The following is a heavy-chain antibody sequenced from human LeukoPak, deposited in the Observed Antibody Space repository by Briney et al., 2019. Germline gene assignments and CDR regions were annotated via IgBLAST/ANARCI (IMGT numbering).Heavy chain of an antibody. J-gene: IGHJ4*02. CDR1: GFTFGNYA. V-gene: IGHV3-23*01. CDR2: ISGSGGSP. Sequence: PGGSLRLSCAASGFTFGNYAMTWVRQAPGDGLEWVSSISGSGGSPIYADSVKGRFTISRDNSKSTLYLQMNSLRAEDSAIYYCARYCTSTSCAFEYWGQGTLVTVSS. D-gene: IGHD2-2*01. CDR3: ARYCTSTSCAFEY.